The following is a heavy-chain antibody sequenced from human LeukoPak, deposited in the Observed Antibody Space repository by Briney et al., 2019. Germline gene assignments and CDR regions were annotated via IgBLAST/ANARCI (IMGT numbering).Heavy chain of an antibody. J-gene: IGHJ3*02. Sequence: LDTLSLTCAVYGGSFSGYYWSWIRQPPGKGLEWMGEISHSGSTKHNPPLKSRVTISVDTSKSQSSLKMSSVTAAVPAVYYCARAPHYEILICYASDIWGQGPMVTLSS. CDR2: ISHSGST. D-gene: IGHD3-9*01. V-gene: IGHV4-34*01. CDR1: GGSFSGYY. CDR3: ARAPHYEILICYASDI.